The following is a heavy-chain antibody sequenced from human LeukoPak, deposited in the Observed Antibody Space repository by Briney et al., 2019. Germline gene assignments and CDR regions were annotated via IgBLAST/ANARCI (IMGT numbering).Heavy chain of an antibody. J-gene: IGHJ6*02. Sequence: GGSLRLSCAASGFXFSSYWISWVRQAPGKGLEWVANIKQDGSEKYYVDSVKGRFTISRDNAKNSLYLQMNSLRDEDTAVYYCARGGIAAAGTSGVYYYYGMDVWGQGTTVTVSS. CDR3: ARGGIAAAGTSGVYYYYGMDV. CDR1: GFXFSSYW. D-gene: IGHD6-13*01. CDR2: IKQDGSEK. V-gene: IGHV3-7*05.